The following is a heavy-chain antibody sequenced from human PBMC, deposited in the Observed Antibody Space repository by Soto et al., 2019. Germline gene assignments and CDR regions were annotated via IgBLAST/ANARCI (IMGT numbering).Heavy chain of an antibody. CDR2: ISSTTNYI. CDR3: ARESEDLTSNFDY. J-gene: IGHJ4*02. V-gene: IGHV3-21*01. Sequence: GGSLRLSCAASGFTFTRYSMNWVRQAPGKGLEWVSSISSTTNYIYYADSMKGGFTVSRDNAKNSVYLEMNRLSAEDTAVYYCARESEDLTSNFDYWGQGTLVTVSS. CDR1: GFTFTRYS.